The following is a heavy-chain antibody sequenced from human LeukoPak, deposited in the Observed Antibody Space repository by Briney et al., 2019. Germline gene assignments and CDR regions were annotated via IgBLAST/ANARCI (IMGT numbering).Heavy chain of an antibody. Sequence: GGSLRLSCAASGFTFSSYAMHWVRQAPGKGLEWVSYISSSSSTIYYADSVKGRFTISRDNAKNSLYLQMNSLRAEDTAVYYCARATYSSGWYGENFDYWGQGTLVTVSS. D-gene: IGHD6-19*01. CDR2: ISSSSSTI. J-gene: IGHJ4*02. CDR1: GFTFSSYA. V-gene: IGHV3-48*04. CDR3: ARATYSSGWYGENFDY.